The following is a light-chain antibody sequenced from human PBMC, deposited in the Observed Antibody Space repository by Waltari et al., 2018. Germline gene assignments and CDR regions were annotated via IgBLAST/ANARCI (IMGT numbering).Light chain of an antibody. CDR1: QTVNTN. CDR3: QQYNYWPGT. J-gene: IGKJ2*01. V-gene: IGKV3-15*01. Sequence: IAMTQSPATLSVPPGERATPSCRASQTVNTNLAWYLQKPGQAPRLLIYAASKRATGIPARFSGGGSGTEFTLTISGLQSEDSAVYYCQQYNYWPGTFGQGTTLDIK. CDR2: AAS.